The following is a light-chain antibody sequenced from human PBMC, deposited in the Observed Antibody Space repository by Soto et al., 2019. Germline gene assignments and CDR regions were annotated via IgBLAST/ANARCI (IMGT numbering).Light chain of an antibody. CDR3: VQALQSPPWT. Sequence: DIVVTQSPLTLPVTPGETASISCRSSQSLLHSNGYNYLDWYLQKPGQSPQLLIYLGSSRASGVPDRFSGSGSGTDFTLKISRVEAEDVGVYYCVQALQSPPWTFGQGTKVESK. J-gene: IGKJ1*01. V-gene: IGKV2-28*01. CDR2: LGS. CDR1: QSLLHSNGYNY.